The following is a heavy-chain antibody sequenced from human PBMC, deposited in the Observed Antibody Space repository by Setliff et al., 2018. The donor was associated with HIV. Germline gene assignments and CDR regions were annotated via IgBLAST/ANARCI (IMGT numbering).Heavy chain of an antibody. CDR3: ARRITRVRGVIGYFDY. Sequence: SETLSLTCAVSGGSISSSNWWSWVRQPPGKGLEWIGEIYHSGSTNYNPSLKSRVTISVGKSKNQFSLQLRSVTAAATAVYYCARRITRVRGVIGYFDYWGQGTLVTVSS. J-gene: IGHJ4*02. CDR1: GGSISSSNW. V-gene: IGHV4-4*02. CDR2: IYHSGST. D-gene: IGHD3-10*01.